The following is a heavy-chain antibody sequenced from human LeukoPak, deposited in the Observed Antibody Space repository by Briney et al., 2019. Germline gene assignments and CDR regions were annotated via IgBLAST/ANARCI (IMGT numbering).Heavy chain of an antibody. J-gene: IGHJ4*02. D-gene: IGHD3-10*01. CDR2: IYTSGST. Sequence: PSETLSLTCTVSGGSISSGSYYWSWIRQPAGKGLEWIGRIYTSGSTNYNPSLKSRVTISVDTSKNQFSLKLSSVTAADTAVYYCARDLAVRGVILDYWGQGTLVTVSS. V-gene: IGHV4-61*02. CDR1: GGSISSGSYY. CDR3: ARDLAVRGVILDY.